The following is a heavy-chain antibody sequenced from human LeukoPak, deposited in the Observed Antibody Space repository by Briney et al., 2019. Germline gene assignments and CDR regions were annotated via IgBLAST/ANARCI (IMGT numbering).Heavy chain of an antibody. Sequence: GGSLRLSCAASGFTFSKYPMHWVRQAPGKGPEWVAVISYDVGSNTYYADSVKGRFTISRDNSKNTLYLQMNSLRAEDTAVYYCARLNLGYGYFLEATKRDYWGQGTLVTVSS. CDR3: ARLNLGYGYFLEATKRDY. V-gene: IGHV3-30-3*01. J-gene: IGHJ4*02. D-gene: IGHD5-18*01. CDR1: GFTFSKYP. CDR2: ISYDVGSNT.